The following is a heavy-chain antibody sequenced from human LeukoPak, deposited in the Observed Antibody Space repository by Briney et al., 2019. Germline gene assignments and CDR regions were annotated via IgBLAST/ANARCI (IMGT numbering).Heavy chain of an antibody. J-gene: IGHJ4*02. CDR3: ARGPCSSTSCYTPIDY. V-gene: IGHV1-69*02. CDR1: VGTFSSYT. Sequence: SVAVSCKASVGTFSSYTMSWVRQAPGQGLEWMGRIIPILGIANYAQKFQGRVTITADKSTSTAYMELSSLRSEDTAVYYCARGPCSSTSCYTPIDYWGQGTLVTVSS. D-gene: IGHD2-2*02. CDR2: IIPILGIA.